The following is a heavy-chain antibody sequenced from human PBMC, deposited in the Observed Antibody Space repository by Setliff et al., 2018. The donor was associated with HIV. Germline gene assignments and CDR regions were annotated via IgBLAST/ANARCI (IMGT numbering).Heavy chain of an antibody. CDR1: GGSISSDDYY. V-gene: IGHV4-30-4*08. Sequence: PSETLSLTCTVSGGSISSDDYYWNWIRQPPGKGLEWIGYITYSGSAYYNPSLKSRVTISIDTSNNQISLRLSSVTAADTAKYYCVRDDYGYNGKGFDYWGPGTLVT. CDR3: VRDDYGYNGKGFDY. D-gene: IGHD4-17*01. J-gene: IGHJ4*02. CDR2: ITYSGSA.